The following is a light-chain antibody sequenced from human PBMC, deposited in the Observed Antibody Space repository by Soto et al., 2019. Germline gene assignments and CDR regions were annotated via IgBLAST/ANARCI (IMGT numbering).Light chain of an antibody. Sequence: QSALTQPSSVSGSPGKSITISCTGTSSDVGGYNYVSWYQQNPGKAPKLIIYEVSNRPSGVSNRFSGSKSGNTASLTISGLLAEDEADYYCNSYTSKSTGVFGTGTKLTVL. CDR1: SSDVGGYNY. CDR3: NSYTSKSTGV. CDR2: EVS. J-gene: IGLJ1*01. V-gene: IGLV2-14*01.